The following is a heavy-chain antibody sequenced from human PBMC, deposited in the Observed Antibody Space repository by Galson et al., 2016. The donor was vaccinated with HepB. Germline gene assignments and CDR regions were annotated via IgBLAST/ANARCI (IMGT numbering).Heavy chain of an antibody. J-gene: IGHJ6*01. CDR2: IFYSGTD. D-gene: IGHD1-1*01. CDR1: GGSIIRYY. CDR3: ARVHTYGQLYYYYGFDV. Sequence: ETLSLTCTVSGGSIIRYYWSWIRQPPGKGLEWIGSIFYSGTDYYRTSLKRRLTISIDASKNRFSLRLTSVTAADTAVYFCARVHTYGQLYYYYGFDVWGQGTTVTVSS. V-gene: IGHV4-59*12.